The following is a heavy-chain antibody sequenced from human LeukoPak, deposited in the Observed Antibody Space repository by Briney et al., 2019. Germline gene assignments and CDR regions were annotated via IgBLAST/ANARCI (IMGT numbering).Heavy chain of an antibody. CDR1: GFTFSNYA. Sequence: PGGSLRLSCAASGFTFSNYAMSWVRQAPGKGLEWVSSISDGDAGTNHADSVKGRFTIVRDNSENTLHLEMNSLRAEDTAVYYCAKVVIGGSAYPADYWGQGALVTVSS. D-gene: IGHD3-16*01. CDR3: AKVVIGGSAYPADY. CDR2: ISDGDAGT. V-gene: IGHV3-23*01. J-gene: IGHJ4*02.